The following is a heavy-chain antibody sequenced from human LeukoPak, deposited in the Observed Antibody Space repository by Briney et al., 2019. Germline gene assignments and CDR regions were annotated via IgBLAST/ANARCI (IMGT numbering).Heavy chain of an antibody. CDR3: ARGVGYYYDSSGTTGAFDI. CDR2: INTNTGNP. J-gene: IGHJ3*02. Sequence: ASVKVSCKASGYTFTGYYMHWVRQAPGQGLEWMGWINTNTGNPTYAQGFTGRFVFSLDTSVSTAYLQISNLKAEDTAVYYCARGVGYYYDSSGTTGAFDIWGQGTMVTVSS. CDR1: GYTFTGYY. D-gene: IGHD3-22*01. V-gene: IGHV7-4-1*02.